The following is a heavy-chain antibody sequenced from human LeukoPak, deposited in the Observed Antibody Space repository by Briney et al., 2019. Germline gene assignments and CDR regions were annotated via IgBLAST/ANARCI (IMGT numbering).Heavy chain of an antibody. CDR1: GYTLTELS. V-gene: IGHV1-24*01. Sequence: GASVKVSFKVSGYTLTELSMHWVRQAPGKGLEWMGGFDPEDGETIYAQKFQGRVTMTEDTSTDTAYMELSSLRSEDTAVYYCATENIAARRRLLYYYWGQGTLVTVSS. CDR2: FDPEDGET. CDR3: ATENIAARRRLLYYY. D-gene: IGHD6-6*01. J-gene: IGHJ4*02.